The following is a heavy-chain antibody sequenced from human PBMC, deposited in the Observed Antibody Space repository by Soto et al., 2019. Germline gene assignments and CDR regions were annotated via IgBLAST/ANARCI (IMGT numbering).Heavy chain of an antibody. J-gene: IGHJ6*02. V-gene: IGHV4-34*01. Sequence: QVQLQQWGAGLLKPSETLSLTCAVYGGSFSGYYWSWIRQPPGKGLEWIGEINHSGSTNYNPSLKSRVTISVDTSKNQFSLKLSSVTAADTAVYYCARGSKYYYDSSGYRNLDNYYYYGMDVWGQGTTVTVSS. D-gene: IGHD3-22*01. CDR3: ARGSKYYYDSSGYRNLDNYYYYGMDV. CDR1: GGSFSGYY. CDR2: INHSGST.